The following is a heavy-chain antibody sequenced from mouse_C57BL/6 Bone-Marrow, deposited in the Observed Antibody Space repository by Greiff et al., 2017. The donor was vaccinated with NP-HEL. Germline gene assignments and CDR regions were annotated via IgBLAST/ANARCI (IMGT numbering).Heavy chain of an antibody. J-gene: IGHJ3*01. D-gene: IGHD2-10*01. CDR3: AGSYYGNYTFAY. Sequence: EVQLQQSVAELVRPGASVKLSCTASGFNIKNTYMPWVKQRPEQGLEWIGRIDPANGNTKYAPQFQGKATITAETSSNTAYLQLSSLTSEDTAIYYCAGSYYGNYTFAYWGQGSLVTVSA. CDR2: IDPANGNT. CDR1: GFNIKNTY. V-gene: IGHV14-3*01.